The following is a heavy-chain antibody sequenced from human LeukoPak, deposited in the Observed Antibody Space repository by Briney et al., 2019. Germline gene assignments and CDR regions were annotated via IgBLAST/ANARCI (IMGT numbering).Heavy chain of an antibody. Sequence: GGSLRLSCAASGFTFSNAWMSWVRQAPGKGLEWVGRIKSKTDGGTTDYAAPVKGRFTISRDDSKNTLYLQMNSLKTEDTAVYYCTTDYDILTGYHSFDYWGQGTLVTVSS. CDR2: IKSKTDGGTT. D-gene: IGHD3-9*01. CDR3: TTDYDILTGYHSFDY. V-gene: IGHV3-15*01. J-gene: IGHJ4*02. CDR1: GFTFSNAW.